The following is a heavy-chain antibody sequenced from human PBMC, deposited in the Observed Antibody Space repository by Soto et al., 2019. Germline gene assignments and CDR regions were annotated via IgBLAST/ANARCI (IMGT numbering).Heavy chain of an antibody. V-gene: IGHV3-30*18. D-gene: IGHD2-8*01. CDR3: AKDPKCCTIGSHFLDN. J-gene: IGHJ4*02. CDR1: GFTFSNYG. CDR2: ISYDGSHQ. Sequence: GGSLRLSCAASGFTFSNYGMHWVRQTPGKGLEWVAVISYDGSHQFYTDSVKGRFTISRDNSKNTLYLQMNSLKTEDTAMYYCAKDPKCCTIGSHFLDNWGQGTLVTVSS.